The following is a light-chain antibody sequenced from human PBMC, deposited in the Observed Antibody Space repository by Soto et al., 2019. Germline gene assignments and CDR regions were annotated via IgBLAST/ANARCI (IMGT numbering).Light chain of an antibody. Sequence: DIQMTQSPSSLSASVGDRVTITCQASQDISNYLNGYQQQPGKAPKVLIYDASKLQTGVPSRFSGRGSGKDFTFTISSLQPDDSGTYYCQQFYDLPITFGQGTRLEIK. V-gene: IGKV1-33*01. J-gene: IGKJ5*01. CDR1: QDISNY. CDR3: QQFYDLPIT. CDR2: DAS.